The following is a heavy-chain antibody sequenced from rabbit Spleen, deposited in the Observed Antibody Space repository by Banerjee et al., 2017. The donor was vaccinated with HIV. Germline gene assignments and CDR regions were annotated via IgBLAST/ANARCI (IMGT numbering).Heavy chain of an antibody. CDR3: ARDTGTSFSTYGMDL. Sequence: EESGGDLVKPEGSLTLTCTASGFSFSNSYWICWVRQAPGKGLEWIACIYGGSSGSTYYASWAKGRFTISKTSSTTVTLQMTSLTAADTATYFCARDTGTSFSTYGMDLWGQGTLVTVS. V-gene: IGHV1S45*01. CDR2: IYGGSSGST. CDR1: GFSFSNSYW. D-gene: IGHD8-1*01. J-gene: IGHJ6*01.